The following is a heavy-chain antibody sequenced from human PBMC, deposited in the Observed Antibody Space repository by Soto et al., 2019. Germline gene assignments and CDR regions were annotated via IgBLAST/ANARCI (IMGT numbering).Heavy chain of an antibody. CDR2: ISAYNGNT. CDR3: AASPRYYDSSGATFDY. Sequence: QVQLVQSGAEVKKPGASVKVSCKASGYTFTSYGISWVRQAPGQGLEWMGWISAYNGNTNYAQKLQGRVTMTTDTSTSTAYMELRSLGSDDTAVYYCAASPRYYDSSGATFDYWGQGTLVTVSS. J-gene: IGHJ4*02. V-gene: IGHV1-18*04. CDR1: GYTFTSYG. D-gene: IGHD3-22*01.